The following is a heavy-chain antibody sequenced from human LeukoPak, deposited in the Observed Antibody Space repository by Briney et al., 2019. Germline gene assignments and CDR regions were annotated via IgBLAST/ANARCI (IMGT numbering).Heavy chain of an antibody. CDR2: INPSGGST. J-gene: IGHJ6*03. Sequence: ASVKVSCKASGYTFTSYYMHWVRQAPGQGLEWMGIINPSGGSTSYAQKFQGRVTMTRDMSTSTVYMELSSLRSEDTAVYYCAREGPEWELLRDYYYYMDVWGKGTTVTISS. CDR1: GYTFTSYY. CDR3: AREGPEWELLRDYYYYMDV. V-gene: IGHV1-46*01. D-gene: IGHD1-26*01.